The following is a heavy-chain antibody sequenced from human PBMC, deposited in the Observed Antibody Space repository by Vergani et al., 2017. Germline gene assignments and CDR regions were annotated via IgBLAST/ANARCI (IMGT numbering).Heavy chain of an antibody. Sequence: EVQLVESGGGIVKPGGSLRLSCVASGFSFRNAWMNWVRRTPGKGLEWVGRINSTFDRGTTDYAAAVKGRFSISRDDSKNTMFLQMNGLKTEDIGVYYCTTAHRYCGDGSCYWLRDHHYYGMDVWGQGTTVTVSS. CDR3: TTAHRYCGDGSCYWLRDHHYYGMDV. D-gene: IGHD2-21*01. CDR2: INSTFDRGTT. CDR1: GFSFRNAW. V-gene: IGHV3-15*07. J-gene: IGHJ6*02.